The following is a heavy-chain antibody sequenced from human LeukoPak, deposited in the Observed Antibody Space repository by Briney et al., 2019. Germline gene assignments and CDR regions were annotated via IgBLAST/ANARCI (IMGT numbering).Heavy chain of an antibody. D-gene: IGHD3-22*01. Sequence: GGSLRLSCAASGFTFSSYAMSWVRQAPGKGLEWVSGISWNSGSIGYADSVKGRFTISRDNAKNSLYLQMNSLRAEDTALYYCAKGSAYYYDSSGYAPFDYWGQGTLVTVSS. CDR3: AKGSAYYYDSSGYAPFDY. CDR1: GFTFSSYA. CDR2: ISWNSGSI. J-gene: IGHJ4*02. V-gene: IGHV3-9*01.